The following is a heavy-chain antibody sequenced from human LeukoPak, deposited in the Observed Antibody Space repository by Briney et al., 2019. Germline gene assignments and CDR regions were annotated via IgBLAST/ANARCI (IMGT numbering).Heavy chain of an antibody. CDR3: ARDLGIVGATPYYYFDY. J-gene: IGHJ4*02. D-gene: IGHD1-26*01. CDR2: INPNSGGT. V-gene: IGHV1-2*02. CDR1: GYTFNNYG. Sequence: ASVKVSCKASGYTFNNYGISWVRQAPGQGLEWMGWINPNSGGTNYAQKFQGRVTMTRDTSISTAYMELSRLRSDDTAVYYCARDLGIVGATPYYYFDYWGQGTLVTVSS.